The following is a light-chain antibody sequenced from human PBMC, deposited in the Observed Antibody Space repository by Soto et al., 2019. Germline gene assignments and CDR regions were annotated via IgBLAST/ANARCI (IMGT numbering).Light chain of an antibody. CDR3: ASYTTTSTLVI. J-gene: IGLJ2*01. CDR2: AVT. Sequence: QSALTQPASVSGSPGQSITISCTGSSSNVGSYDYVSWYQQYPGEAPKLIMYAVTDRPSGVSDRFSGSKSGNTASLTISGLHVDDDADYYCASYTTTSTLVIFGGGTKLTVL. CDR1: SSNVGSYDY. V-gene: IGLV2-14*01.